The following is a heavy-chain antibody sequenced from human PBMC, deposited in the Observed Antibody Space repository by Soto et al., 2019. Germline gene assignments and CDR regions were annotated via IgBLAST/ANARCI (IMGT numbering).Heavy chain of an antibody. CDR1: GGTFSSYA. Sequence: QVQLVQSGAEVKKPGSSVKVSCKASGGTFSSYAISWVRQAPGQGLEWMGGVIPIFGTANYAQKFQGRVTITEDESTSQAYMGLSSLRSEDTAVYYCARWGQRYCSGGSCYPASFDYWGQGTLVTVSS. CDR2: VIPIFGTA. CDR3: ARWGQRYCSGGSCYPASFDY. D-gene: IGHD2-15*01. V-gene: IGHV1-69*12. J-gene: IGHJ4*02.